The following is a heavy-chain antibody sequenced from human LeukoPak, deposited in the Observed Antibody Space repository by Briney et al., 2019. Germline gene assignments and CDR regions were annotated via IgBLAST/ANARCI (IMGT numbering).Heavy chain of an antibody. D-gene: IGHD2-2*01. CDR3: ARDRESCSSTSCYPAYYYYYYMDV. CDR2: ISYDGSNK. CDR1: GFTFSSYA. J-gene: IGHJ6*03. V-gene: IGHV3-30-3*01. Sequence: PGGSLRLSCAASGFTFSSYAMHWVRQAPGKGLEWVAVISYDGSNKYYADSVKGRFTISRDNSKNTLYLQMISLRAEDTAVYYCARDRESCSSTSCYPAYYYYYYMDVSGKGTTVTVSS.